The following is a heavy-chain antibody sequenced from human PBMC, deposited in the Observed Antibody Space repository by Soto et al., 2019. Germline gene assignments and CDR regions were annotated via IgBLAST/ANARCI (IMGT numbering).Heavy chain of an antibody. Sequence: QLQLQESGPGLVKPSETLSLTCTVSGGSITSSSYYWGWIRQPPGKGLEWIGSIYYSGNTYYTPSLKSRGTISVDTSTTQFSLKLSSVTAADTAVYYCAREGGRYCSGGSGQVDYWGQGTLVTVPS. CDR3: AREGGRYCSGGSGQVDY. J-gene: IGHJ4*02. CDR2: IYYSGNT. V-gene: IGHV4-39*02. D-gene: IGHD2-15*01. CDR1: GGSITSSSYY.